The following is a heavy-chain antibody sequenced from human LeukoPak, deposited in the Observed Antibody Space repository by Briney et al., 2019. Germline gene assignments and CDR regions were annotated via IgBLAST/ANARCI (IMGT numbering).Heavy chain of an antibody. V-gene: IGHV3-7*01. CDR2: IKQDGSQT. Sequence: PGGSLRLSCATSGFTFSNYWMNWVRQAPGKGLEWGATIKQDGSQTYYVDSVKGRFTISRDNAKNSLYLQMSNLRGEHTAVYYCARPPLGYCTGGSCSFAPWGQGTLVTVSS. CDR3: ARPPLGYCTGGSCSFAP. J-gene: IGHJ5*02. CDR1: GFTFSNYW. D-gene: IGHD2-15*01.